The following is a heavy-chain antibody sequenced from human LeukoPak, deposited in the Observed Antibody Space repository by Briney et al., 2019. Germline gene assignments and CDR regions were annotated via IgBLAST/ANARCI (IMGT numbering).Heavy chain of an antibody. CDR3: ARNPLWGETVGCYFAY. D-gene: IGHD3-16*01. Sequence: AAEKVSCEASGHMFSTYGNSWAPRAPGQGLEERGGISAYIDNSHFAQKFQRRVTKTTETHTNTLHIALRRVRSDDTPVYCCARNPLWGETVGCYFAYWGRGTLVTVSS. CDR2: ISAYIDNS. V-gene: IGHV1-18*01. CDR1: GHMFSTYG. J-gene: IGHJ4*02.